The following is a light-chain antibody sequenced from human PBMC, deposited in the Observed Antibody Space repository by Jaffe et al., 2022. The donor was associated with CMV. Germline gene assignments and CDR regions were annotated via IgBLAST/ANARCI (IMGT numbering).Light chain of an antibody. Sequence: QSVLTQPPSVSAAPGQKVTISCSGSSSNIGNNYVSWYQQLPGTAPKLLIYDTEKRPSGIPDRFSGSKSGTSATLGITGLQTGDEAEYFCGTWDSSLSAVFGGGTKLTVL. J-gene: IGLJ2*01. CDR2: DTE. CDR3: GTWDSSLSAV. CDR1: SSNIGNNY. V-gene: IGLV1-51*01.